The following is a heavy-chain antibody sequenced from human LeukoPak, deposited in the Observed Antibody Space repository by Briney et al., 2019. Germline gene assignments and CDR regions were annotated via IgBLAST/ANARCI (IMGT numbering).Heavy chain of an antibody. D-gene: IGHD2-15*01. Sequence: GGSLRLSCAASGFTFGSYAMYWVRQAPGKGLEWVSGIFGSGGSAHYADSVKGRFTISRDNSKNTVYLQMDSLRAEGSAIYYCAKTTTGYSSGRYPAWPIDYWGQGTLVTVSS. CDR2: IFGSGGSA. J-gene: IGHJ4*02. CDR3: AKTTTGYSSGRYPAWPIDY. V-gene: IGHV3-23*01. CDR1: GFTFGSYA.